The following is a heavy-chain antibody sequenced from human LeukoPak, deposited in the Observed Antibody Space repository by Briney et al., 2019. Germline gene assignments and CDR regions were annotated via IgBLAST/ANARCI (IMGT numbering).Heavy chain of an antibody. D-gene: IGHD3-22*01. J-gene: IGHJ4*02. Sequence: PGGSLRLSCAASGFTFSSYWMHRVRQVPGKGLVRVSRINSDGSSTSYADSVKGRFSISRDNAKNTLYLQMSRLRAEDTAVYYCASEYYYDSSGVDYWGQGTLVTVSS. CDR2: INSDGSST. CDR1: GFTFSSYW. CDR3: ASEYYYDSSGVDY. V-gene: IGHV3-74*01.